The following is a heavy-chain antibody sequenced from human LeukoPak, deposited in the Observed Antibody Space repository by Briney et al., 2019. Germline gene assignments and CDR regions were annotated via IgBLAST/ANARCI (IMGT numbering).Heavy chain of an antibody. V-gene: IGHV4-39*07. D-gene: IGHD6-13*01. J-gene: IGHJ6*02. CDR1: GGSISSGSYY. Sequence: SQTLSLTCTVSGGSISSGSYYWSWVRQPPGKGLEWIGEIHHSGSTNYNPSLKRRVTISVDKSKNQISLKLSSVTAADTAVYYCARELIAALGRGYGVDVWGQGTTVTVSS. CDR3: ARELIAALGRGYGVDV. CDR2: IHHSGST.